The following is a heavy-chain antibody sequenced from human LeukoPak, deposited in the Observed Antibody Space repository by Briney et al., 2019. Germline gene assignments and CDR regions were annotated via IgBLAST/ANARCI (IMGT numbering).Heavy chain of an antibody. J-gene: IGHJ6*02. V-gene: IGHV3-30*19. Sequence: PGGSLRLSCAASGFTFSSYGMHWVRQAPGKGLEWVAVIWYDGSNKYYADSVKGRFTISRDNAKNSLYLQMNSLRAEDTAVYYCARDRAAAGTTGRGYYYYYGMDVWGQGTTVTVSS. CDR3: ARDRAAAGTTGRGYYYYYGMDV. CDR2: IWYDGSNK. CDR1: GFTFSSYG. D-gene: IGHD6-13*01.